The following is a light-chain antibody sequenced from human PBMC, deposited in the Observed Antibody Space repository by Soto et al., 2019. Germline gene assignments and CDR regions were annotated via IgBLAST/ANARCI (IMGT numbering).Light chain of an antibody. Sequence: DIQMTQSPSTVSASVGDGVTITCRASQSIRTWLAWYQQKPGKAPKLLIYDASTLESGVSSGFSGSGSGTEFTLTISSLQRDDFATYYCQQYNSYPYTFGQGTKV. J-gene: IGKJ2*01. V-gene: IGKV1-5*01. CDR3: QQYNSYPYT. CDR1: QSIRTW. CDR2: DAS.